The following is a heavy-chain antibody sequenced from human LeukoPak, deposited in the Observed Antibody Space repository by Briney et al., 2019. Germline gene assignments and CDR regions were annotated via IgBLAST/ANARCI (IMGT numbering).Heavy chain of an antibody. V-gene: IGHV1-18*01. D-gene: IGHD3-3*01. CDR3: ARGLRFMEWFTNDAFDI. CDR2: ISTYNGNT. Sequence: ASVKASCKASGYTFTSYGISGVRQAPGQGREWMGWISTYNGNTNYAQTVQGRVTMTTDTSTSTAYMELRSLRSDDTAVYYCARGLRFMEWFTNDAFDIWGQGTMVTVSS. J-gene: IGHJ3*02. CDR1: GYTFTSYG.